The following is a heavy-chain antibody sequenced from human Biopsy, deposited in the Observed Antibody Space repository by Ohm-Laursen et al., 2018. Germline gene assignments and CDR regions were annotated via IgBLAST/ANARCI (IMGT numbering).Heavy chain of an antibody. CDR2: ISNSGNT. CDR3: ARRGSGGRSFDY. CDR1: GDSINSSY. Sequence: PSDTLSLTWAVSGDSINSSYWSWIRQPPGKGLEWIGFISNSGNTNYNPSLKSRVTISVDMSKNQISLKLGSVTVADTAVFYCARRGSGGRSFDYWGQGSLVTVSS. J-gene: IGHJ4*02. D-gene: IGHD2-15*01. V-gene: IGHV4-59*08.